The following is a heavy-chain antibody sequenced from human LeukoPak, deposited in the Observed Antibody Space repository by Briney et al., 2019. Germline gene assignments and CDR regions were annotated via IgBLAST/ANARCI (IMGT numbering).Heavy chain of an antibody. J-gene: IGHJ4*02. D-gene: IGHD3-22*01. CDR1: GFTFSDYG. Sequence: GVSLRLSCAASGFTFSDYGMHWVRQAPGKGLEWVAGISYDGSNQYYADCVKGRFTISRDNSKNSLYLQMDSLRAEDAAIYYCTKDFYDRSGYYYVGMDHFYSWGQGALVTVSS. CDR2: ISYDGSNQ. V-gene: IGHV3-30*18. CDR3: TKDFYDRSGYYYVGMDHFYS.